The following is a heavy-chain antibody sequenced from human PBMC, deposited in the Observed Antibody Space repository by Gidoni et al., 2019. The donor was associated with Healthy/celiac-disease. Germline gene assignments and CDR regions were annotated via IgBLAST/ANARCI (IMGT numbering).Heavy chain of an antibody. D-gene: IGHD4-17*01. CDR3: ARDGDYARDFDY. V-gene: IGHV3-33*01. J-gene: IGHJ4*02. CDR2: IWYDGSNK. CDR1: GFRFSSYG. Sequence: QVQLLESGGGVVQPGRSLRLSCAASGFRFSSYGMHWGRQAPGKGLEWVAVIWYDGSNKYYAYSVKGRFTISRDNSKNTLYLQMNSLRAEDTAVYYCARDGDYARDFDYWGQGTLVTVSS.